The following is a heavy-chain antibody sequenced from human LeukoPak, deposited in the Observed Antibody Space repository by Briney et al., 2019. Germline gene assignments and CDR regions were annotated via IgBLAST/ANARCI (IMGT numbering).Heavy chain of an antibody. CDR3: ARDFNYGDFDY. J-gene: IGHJ4*02. Sequence: GGSLRLSCAASGFAFSSYWMSWVRQAPGKGLEWVANIKQDGSEKYYVDSVKGRFTISRDNAKNSLYLQTNSLRAEDTAVYYCARDFNYGDFDYWGQGTLVTVSS. V-gene: IGHV3-7*05. D-gene: IGHD4-17*01. CDR1: GFAFSSYW. CDR2: IKQDGSEK.